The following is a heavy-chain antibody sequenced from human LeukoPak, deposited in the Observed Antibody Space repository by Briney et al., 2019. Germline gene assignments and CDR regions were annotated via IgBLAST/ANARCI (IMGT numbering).Heavy chain of an antibody. D-gene: IGHD2-15*01. Sequence: SETLSLTCTVSGGSINSDYWSWIRQPPGKGLEWIGNIYYSGSTNYNPSLKSRVTISVDTSKNRLSLKLSSVTAADTAVYYCARESAALKGYDYWGQGTLVTVSS. CDR3: ARESAALKGYDY. J-gene: IGHJ4*02. V-gene: IGHV4-59*01. CDR2: IYYSGST. CDR1: GGSINSDY.